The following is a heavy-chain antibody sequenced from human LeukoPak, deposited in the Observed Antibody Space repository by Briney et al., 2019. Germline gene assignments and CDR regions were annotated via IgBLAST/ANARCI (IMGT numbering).Heavy chain of an antibody. J-gene: IGHJ6*03. CDR2: ISAYNGNT. Sequence: ASVKVSCKASGYTFTCYGISWVRQAPGQGLEWMGWISAYNGNTNYAQKLQGRVTMTTDTSTSTAYMELRSLRSDDTAVYYCARVIAARLGGYYYYYMDVWGKGTTVTVSS. V-gene: IGHV1-18*01. D-gene: IGHD6-6*01. CDR3: ARVIAARLGGYYYYYMDV. CDR1: GYTFTCYG.